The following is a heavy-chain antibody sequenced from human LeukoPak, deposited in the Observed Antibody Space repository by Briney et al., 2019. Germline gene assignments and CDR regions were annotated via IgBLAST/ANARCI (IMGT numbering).Heavy chain of an antibody. CDR3: ARGVQLHAFDI. D-gene: IGHD5-18*01. J-gene: IGHJ3*02. CDR2: VIPIFGTA. CDR1: GGTFISYA. V-gene: IGHV1-69*01. Sequence: AVKVSCKASGGTFISYAISWVRQAPGQGLEWMGGVIPIFGTANYAQEFQGRVTITADASTSTAYMELTRLRSEDTVVYYCARGVQLHAFDIWGQGTMVTVSS.